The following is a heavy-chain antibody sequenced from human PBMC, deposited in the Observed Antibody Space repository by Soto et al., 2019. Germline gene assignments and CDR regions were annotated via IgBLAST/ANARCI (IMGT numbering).Heavy chain of an antibody. Sequence: QLQLQESCPGLVKPSETLSLTCTVSVGSISSSSYYWGWIRQPPGKGLEWIGSIYYSGSTYYNPSLKSRVTISVNTSKNQFSVKLSSVTAADTAVYYCARQNILPLIEYWGQGTLVTVSS. V-gene: IGHV4-39*01. CDR1: VGSISSSSYY. CDR2: IYYSGST. CDR3: ARQNILPLIEY. J-gene: IGHJ4*02.